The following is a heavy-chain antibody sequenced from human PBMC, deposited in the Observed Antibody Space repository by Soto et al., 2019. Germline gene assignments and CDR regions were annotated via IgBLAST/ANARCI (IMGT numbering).Heavy chain of an antibody. Sequence: GASVKFSCKASGGTLSSYAIIWVRQAPGQGLEWMGGIIPIFGTANYAQKFQGRVTITADKSTSTAYMELSSLRSEDTAVYYCASLAAAGENRPVGMNWFDPWGQGTLVNVSS. CDR1: GGTLSSYA. V-gene: IGHV1-69*06. CDR2: IIPIFGTA. J-gene: IGHJ5*02. D-gene: IGHD6-13*01. CDR3: ASLAAAGENRPVGMNWFDP.